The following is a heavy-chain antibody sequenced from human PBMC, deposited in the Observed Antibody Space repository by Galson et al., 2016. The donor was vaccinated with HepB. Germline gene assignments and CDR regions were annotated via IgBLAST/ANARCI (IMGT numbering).Heavy chain of an antibody. CDR2: ISVDIGNT. CDR1: GYTFINYG. CDR3: ARESLNCSGGNCYSPLGDY. J-gene: IGHJ4*02. D-gene: IGHD2-15*01. V-gene: IGHV1-18*04. Sequence: SVKVSCKASGYTFINYGISWVRQAPGQGLEWMGWISVDIGNTNYAQKLQDRVTMTTDTSTSTAYMELRSLRSDDTAVYYCARESLNCSGGNCYSPLGDYWGQRTLVPVSS.